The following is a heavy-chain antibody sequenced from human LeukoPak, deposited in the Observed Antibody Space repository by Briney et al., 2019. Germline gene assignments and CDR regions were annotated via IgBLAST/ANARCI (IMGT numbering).Heavy chain of an antibody. J-gene: IGHJ1*01. CDR3: ARIAAAGTDTEYFQH. Sequence: GASVKVSCKVSGYTFTDYYMHWVQQAPGRGLEWMGLVDPEDGETIYAEKFQGRVTITADTSTDTAYLELSSLRSEDTAVYYCARIAAAGTDTEYFQHWGQGTLVTVSS. CDR1: GYTFTDYY. CDR2: VDPEDGET. V-gene: IGHV1-69-2*01. D-gene: IGHD6-13*01.